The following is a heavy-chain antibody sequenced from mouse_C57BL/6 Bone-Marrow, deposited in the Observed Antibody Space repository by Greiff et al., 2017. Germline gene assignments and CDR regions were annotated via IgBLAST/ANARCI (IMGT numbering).Heavy chain of an antibody. D-gene: IGHD2-5*01. CDR3: ASIVTTRYYAMDY. CDR1: GYTFTSYW. Sequence: VQLQQPGAELVRPGTSVKLSCKASGYTFTSYWMHWVKQRPGQGLEWIGVIDPSDSYTNYNQKFKGKATLTVDTSSSTAYMQLSSLTSEDSAVYYCASIVTTRYYAMDYWGQGTSVTGAS. J-gene: IGHJ4*01. CDR2: IDPSDSYT. V-gene: IGHV1-59*01.